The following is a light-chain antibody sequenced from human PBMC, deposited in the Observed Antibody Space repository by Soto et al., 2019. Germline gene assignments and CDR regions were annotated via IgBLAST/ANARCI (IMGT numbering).Light chain of an antibody. J-gene: IGKJ2*01. CDR3: QQYISYSYS. V-gene: IGKV1-5*01. CDR1: QTISNW. Sequence: DIQMTQSPSTLSASVGDRVTITCRASQTISNWLAWYQQKPGKAPKLLIYDASSLHSGVPSRFSGSGSGTEFTLTISSLQPDDFAAYCCQQYISYSYSFGQGTKLEI. CDR2: DAS.